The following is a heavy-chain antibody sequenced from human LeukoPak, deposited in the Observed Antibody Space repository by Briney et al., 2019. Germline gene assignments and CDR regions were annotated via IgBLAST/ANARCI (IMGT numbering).Heavy chain of an antibody. CDR1: GGSISSYY. D-gene: IGHD6-13*01. J-gene: IGHJ4*02. Sequence: SETLSLTCTVSGGSISSYYWSWIRQPPGKGLEWIGYIYYSGSTNYNPSLKSRVTISVDTSKNQFSLKLSSVTAADTAVYYCARVGIAAAGNPHSIDYWGQGALVTVSS. V-gene: IGHV4-59*01. CDR2: IYYSGST. CDR3: ARVGIAAAGNPHSIDY.